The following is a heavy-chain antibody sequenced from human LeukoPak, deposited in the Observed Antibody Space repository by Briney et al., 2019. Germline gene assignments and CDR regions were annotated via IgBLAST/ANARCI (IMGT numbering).Heavy chain of an antibody. V-gene: IGHV4-4*02. CDR2: THPSESS. D-gene: IGHD3-22*01. J-gene: IGHJ4*02. Sequence: SETLSLTCDVSGGSITTNKWWSWVRQPPGQGLEWIGETHPSESSNYNPSLKSRLSISIDKSKNQFSLHLSSVIAADTAVYYCATYLDGSGYRFDYWGQGALVTVSS. CDR3: ATYLDGSGYRFDY. CDR1: GGSITTNKW.